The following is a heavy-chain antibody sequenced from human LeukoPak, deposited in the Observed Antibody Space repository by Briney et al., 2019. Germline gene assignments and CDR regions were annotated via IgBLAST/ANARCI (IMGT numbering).Heavy chain of an antibody. Sequence: SETLSLTCTVSGGSISSSSYYWGWIRQPPGKGLEWIGEINHSGSTNYNPSLKSRVTIPVDTSKNQFSLKLSSVTAADTAVYYCARGNYYYYYMDVWGKGTTVTVSS. CDR3: ARGNYYYYYMDV. J-gene: IGHJ6*03. D-gene: IGHD6-13*01. CDR1: GGSISSSSYY. CDR2: INHSGST. V-gene: IGHV4-39*07.